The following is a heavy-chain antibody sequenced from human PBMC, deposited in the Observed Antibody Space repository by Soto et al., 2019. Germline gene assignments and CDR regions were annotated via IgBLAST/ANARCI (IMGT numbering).Heavy chain of an antibody. CDR2: INSDGSST. CDR3: ARGSSHHDFWSGYYDNWFDP. CDR1: GFTFSSYW. Sequence: EVQLVESGGGLVQPGGSLRLSCAASGFTFSSYWMHWVHQAPGKGLVWVSRINSDGSSTSYAESVKGRFTIARDNAKNTLYMQMNSLRAEDTAVYYCARGSSHHDFWSGYYDNWFDPWGQGTLVTVSS. V-gene: IGHV3-74*01. J-gene: IGHJ5*02. D-gene: IGHD3-3*01.